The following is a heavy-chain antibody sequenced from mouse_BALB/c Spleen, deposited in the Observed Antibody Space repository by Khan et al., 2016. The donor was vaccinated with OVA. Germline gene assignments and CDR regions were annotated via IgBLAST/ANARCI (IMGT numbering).Heavy chain of an antibody. D-gene: IGHD1-1*01. J-gene: IGHJ2*02. CDR2: ISSGGSFT. CDR3: VRTPDYYGSKYLDY. CDR1: GFTFSNYA. V-gene: IGHV5-9-3*01. Sequence: EVELVESGGGLVQPGGSLKVSCAASGFTFSNYAMSWVRQTPEKRQEWVATISSGGSFTYSPDSVKGRFTIPRDNATNTLYLHMGSLRSEDSAMYYCVRTPDYYGSKYLDYRGQGTSRTASS.